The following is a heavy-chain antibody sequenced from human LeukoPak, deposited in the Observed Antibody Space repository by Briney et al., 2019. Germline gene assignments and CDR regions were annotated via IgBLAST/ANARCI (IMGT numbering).Heavy chain of an antibody. D-gene: IGHD3-3*01. CDR2: SSAYNGNT. J-gene: IGHJ6*02. V-gene: IGHV1-18*01. CDR3: ARVGYDFWSGYNYYYGMDV. Sequence: ASVKVSCKASGYTFTSYGISWVRQAPGQGLEWMGWSSAYNGNTNYAQKLQGRVTMTTDTSTSTAYMELRSLRSDDTAVYYCARVGYDFWSGYNYYYGMDVWGQGTTVTVSS. CDR1: GYTFTSYG.